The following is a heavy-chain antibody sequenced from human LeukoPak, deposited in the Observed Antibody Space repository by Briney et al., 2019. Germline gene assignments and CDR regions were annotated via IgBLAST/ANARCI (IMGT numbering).Heavy chain of an antibody. V-gene: IGHV4-59*12. J-gene: IGHJ5*02. CDR3: ARDGGWGWFDP. Sequence: SSETLSLTCTVSGGPISSYYWSWIRQPPGKGLEWIGYIYYSGSTNYNPSLKSRVTISVDTSKNQFSLKLSSVTAADTAVYYCARDGGWGWFDPWGQGTLVTVSS. CDR1: GGPISSYY. CDR2: IYYSGST. D-gene: IGHD6-19*01.